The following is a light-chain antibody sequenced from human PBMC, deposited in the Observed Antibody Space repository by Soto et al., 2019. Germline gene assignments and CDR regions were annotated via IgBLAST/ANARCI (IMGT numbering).Light chain of an antibody. CDR3: ATWDDSLNVV. CDR2: SND. CDR1: TSNIGTNT. V-gene: IGLV1-44*01. J-gene: IGLJ2*01. Sequence: QTVVTQSPSASGTPGQRVPISCSGSTSNIGTNTVSWYQHVPGTAPKLLIYSNDQRPSAVPGRFSGSKSGTSASLAISGLLSEDEADYYCATWDDSLNVVFGGGTQLIVL.